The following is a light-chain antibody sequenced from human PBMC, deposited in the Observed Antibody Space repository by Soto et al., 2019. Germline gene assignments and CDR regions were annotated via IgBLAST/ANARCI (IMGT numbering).Light chain of an antibody. CDR3: QQYGDSPFT. V-gene: IGKV3-20*01. CDR1: QSVSSF. Sequence: EIVLTQSPVTLSLSPGDRATLSCRPSQSVSSFLAWYQQKPGQPPRLLIYDVSNRAAGIPDRFSGSGSGTEFALTISRLEPEDFALYYCQQYGDSPFTFGPGTRVEMK. CDR2: DVS. J-gene: IGKJ3*01.